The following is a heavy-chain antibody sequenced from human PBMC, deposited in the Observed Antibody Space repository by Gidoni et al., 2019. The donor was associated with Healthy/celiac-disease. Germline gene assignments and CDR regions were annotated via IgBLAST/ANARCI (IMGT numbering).Heavy chain of an antibody. V-gene: IGHV3-48*03. Sequence: VQLVESGGGLVQPGGSLRLSCAASGFTFRSYEMNWVRQAPRKGLEVVSYSRSSGSTIYYADAVKGRFTISRDNAKNSLYLQMNSQRADDTAVYYCAREIDANSKPFDYWGQGTLVTVSS. CDR2: SRSSGSTI. CDR1: GFTFRSYE. J-gene: IGHJ4*02. D-gene: IGHD1-1*01. CDR3: AREIDANSKPFDY.